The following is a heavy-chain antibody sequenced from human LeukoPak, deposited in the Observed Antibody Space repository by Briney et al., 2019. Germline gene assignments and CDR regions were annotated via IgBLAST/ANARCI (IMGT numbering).Heavy chain of an antibody. CDR2: IIPIFGTA. CDR1: GGTFISYA. V-gene: IGHV1-69*05. CDR3: ARGFYGSGSYDNPNWFDP. J-gene: IGHJ5*02. D-gene: IGHD3-10*01. Sequence: SVKVSCKASGGTFISYAISWVRQAPGQGLEWMGGIIPIFGTANYAQKYQGRVTITTDESTGTAYMELSSLRSEDTAVYYCARGFYGSGSYDNPNWFDPWGQGKLVTVFS.